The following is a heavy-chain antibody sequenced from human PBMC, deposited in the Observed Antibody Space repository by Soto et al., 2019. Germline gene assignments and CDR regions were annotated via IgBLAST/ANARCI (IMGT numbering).Heavy chain of an antibody. D-gene: IGHD3-9*01. J-gene: IGHJ3*02. V-gene: IGHV4-59*01. CDR2: IYYSGST. Sequence: SETLSLTCTVSGGSISSYYWSWIRQPPGKGQEWIGYIYYSGSTNYNPSLKSRVTISVDTSKNQFSLKLSSVTAADTAVYYCARALILTGYYTHDAFDIWGQGTMVTVSS. CDR1: GGSISSYY. CDR3: ARALILTGYYTHDAFDI.